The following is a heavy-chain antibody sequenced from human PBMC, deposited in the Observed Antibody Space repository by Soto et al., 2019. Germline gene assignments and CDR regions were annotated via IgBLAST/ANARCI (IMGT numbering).Heavy chain of an antibody. CDR2: INAGNGNT. CDR3: ARDPHYYWNDKYYYYYMDV. D-gene: IGHD1-20*01. CDR1: GYTFTSYA. J-gene: IGHJ6*03. V-gene: IGHV1-3*01. Sequence: QVQLVQSGAEVKKPGASVKVSCKASGYTFTSYAMHWVRQAPGQRLEWMGWINAGNGNTKYSQKFQGRVTITRDTSASTAYMELSSLRSEDTAVYYCARDPHYYWNDKYYYYYMDVWGKGTTVTVSS.